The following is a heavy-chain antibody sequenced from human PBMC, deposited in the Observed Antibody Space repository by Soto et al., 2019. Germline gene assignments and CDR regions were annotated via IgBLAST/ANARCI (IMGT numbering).Heavy chain of an antibody. D-gene: IGHD1-7*01. CDR1: GFTFSSYE. V-gene: IGHV3-48*03. CDR3: ARGTLAYVITGTFDY. Sequence: GGSLRLSCAASGFTFSSYEMNWVRQAPGKGLEWVSYISSSGSTIYSADSVKGRFTISRDNAKNSLYLQMNSLRAEDTAVYYCARGTLAYVITGTFDYWGQGTLVTVSS. J-gene: IGHJ4*02. CDR2: ISSSGSTI.